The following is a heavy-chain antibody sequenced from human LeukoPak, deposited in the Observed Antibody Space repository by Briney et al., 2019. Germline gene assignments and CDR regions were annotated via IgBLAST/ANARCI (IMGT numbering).Heavy chain of an antibody. J-gene: IGHJ4*02. CDR1: GDSISNGVKY. CDR2: IYHSGRS. D-gene: IGHD2-8*02. CDR3: ARDQVECTGGTCQSRVGFDF. Sequence: SETLSLTCTVSGDSISNGVKYWSWIRQHPGRGLEWIGYIYHSGRSYYNPSLKSRITMSVDTSKNQVSLNLSSVTAADTAVYYCARDQVECTGGTCQSRVGFDFWGQGTLVTVSS. V-gene: IGHV4-31*03.